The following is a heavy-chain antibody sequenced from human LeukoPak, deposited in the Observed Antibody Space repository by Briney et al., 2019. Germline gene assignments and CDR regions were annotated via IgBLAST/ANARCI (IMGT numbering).Heavy chain of an antibody. V-gene: IGHV3-7*04. CDR1: GFNFNRYW. CDR3: ARARYGSGGYFFDF. Sequence: GGSLSLSCAASGFNFNRYWMSWVRQAPGKGLECVANIKQDGSEVYFVASVKGRFTTSRDNAKSSLYLQMNSLRGEDTAVYYCARARYGSGGYFFDFWGQGTLVTVSS. D-gene: IGHD3-10*01. CDR2: IKQDGSEV. J-gene: IGHJ4*02.